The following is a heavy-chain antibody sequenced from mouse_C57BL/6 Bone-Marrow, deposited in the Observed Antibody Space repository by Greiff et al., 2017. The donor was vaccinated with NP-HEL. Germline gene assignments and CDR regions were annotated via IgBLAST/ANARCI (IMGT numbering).Heavy chain of an antibody. CDR3: ARGGSSYVSWFAY. CDR1: GFSLTSYG. Sequence: QVHVKQSGPGLVQPSPSLSITCTVSGFSLTSYGVHWVRQSPGKGLEWLGVIWSGGSTDYNAAFISRLSISKDNSKSQVFFKMNSLQADDTAIYYCARGGSSYVSWFAYWGQGTLVTVSA. D-gene: IGHD1-1*01. CDR2: IWSGGST. J-gene: IGHJ3*01. V-gene: IGHV2-2*01.